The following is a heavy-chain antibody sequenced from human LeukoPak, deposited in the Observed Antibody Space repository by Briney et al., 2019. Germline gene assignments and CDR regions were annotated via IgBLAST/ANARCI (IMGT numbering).Heavy chain of an antibody. Sequence: SETLSLTCTVSGGSISSSTSHWGWIRQHPGKGLEWIGYIYYSGSTNYNPSLKSRVTISVDTSKNQFSLKLSSVTAADTAVYYCARVDPDSSSTLEVFDYWGQGTLVTVSS. V-gene: IGHV4-61*05. CDR3: ARVDPDSSSTLEVFDY. CDR2: IYYSGST. J-gene: IGHJ4*02. CDR1: GGSISSSTSH. D-gene: IGHD6-6*01.